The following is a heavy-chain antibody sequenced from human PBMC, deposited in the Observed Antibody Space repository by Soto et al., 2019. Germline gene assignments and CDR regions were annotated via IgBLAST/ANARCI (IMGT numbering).Heavy chain of an antibody. J-gene: IGHJ6*02. CDR1: GFSLSTSGVG. CDR3: AYMPCSGGSCYWFSYSGMDV. D-gene: IGHD2-15*01. CDR2: IYLDDDK. Sequence: QITLKESGPTLVKPTQTLTLTCTFSGFSLSTSGVGVAWIRQPPGKALEWLALIYLDDDKRYRPSLETRLTITKDTSKHQVVLTMTTMDSVDTATYYCAYMPCSGGSCYWFSYSGMDVWGQGTTVTVSS. V-gene: IGHV2-5*02.